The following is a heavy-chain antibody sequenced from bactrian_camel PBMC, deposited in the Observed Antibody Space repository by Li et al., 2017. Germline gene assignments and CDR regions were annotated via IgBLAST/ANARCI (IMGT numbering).Heavy chain of an antibody. V-gene: IGHV3S1*01. J-gene: IGHJ4*01. CDR3: AEGRGSRGEHCYSLNY. CDR1: AEALDSNC. D-gene: IGHD6*01. CDR2: FYTDTGRT. Sequence: HVQLVESGGGSAQPGGSLSLSCTTTAEALDSNCISWFRQAPGKGRKGIVGFYTDTGRTYYADSVKGRFTISQDNAKNTVYLQMNNLQPEDTAMYYCAEGRGSRGEHCYSLNYWGQGTQVTVS.